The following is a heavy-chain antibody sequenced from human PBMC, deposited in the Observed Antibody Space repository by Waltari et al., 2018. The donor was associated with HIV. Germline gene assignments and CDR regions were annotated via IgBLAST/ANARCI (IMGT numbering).Heavy chain of an antibody. CDR1: GFTFRSYG. CDR3: AKSSVGFCSGSPYYYGMDV. Sequence: QVQLVESGGGVVQPGGSLRLSCAASGFTFRSYGMHWVSQAPGKGREWVAFIQYDGSNKYYADSGKGRFTISRDNSKNTLYLQMNSLRAEDTAVYYCAKSSVGFCSGSPYYYGMDVWGQGTTVTVSS. V-gene: IGHV3-30*02. J-gene: IGHJ6*02. D-gene: IGHD3-3*01. CDR2: IQYDGSNK.